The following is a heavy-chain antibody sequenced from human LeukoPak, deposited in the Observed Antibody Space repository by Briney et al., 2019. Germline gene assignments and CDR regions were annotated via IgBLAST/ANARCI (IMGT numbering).Heavy chain of an antibody. CDR3: ARAEYYDFWSGYWT. CDR2: ISGSGGST. J-gene: IGHJ5*02. CDR1: GFTFSSYA. Sequence: GGSLRLSCAASGFTFSSYAMSWVRQAPGKGLEWVSAISGSGGSTYYADSVKGRFTISRDNSKNTLYLQMNSLRAEDTAVYYCARAEYYDFWSGYWTWGQGTLVTVSS. V-gene: IGHV3-23*01. D-gene: IGHD3-3*01.